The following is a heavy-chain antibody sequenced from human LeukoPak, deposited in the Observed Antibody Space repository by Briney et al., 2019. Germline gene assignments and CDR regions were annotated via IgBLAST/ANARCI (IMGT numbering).Heavy chain of an antibody. CDR1: GFTFDDYA. Sequence: GGSLRLSCAASGFTFDDYAMHWVRQAPGKGLEWVAFIRYDGSNKYYADSVKGRFTISRDNSKNTLYLQMNSLRAEDTAVYYCAKDLGIKMATTLLWDYWGQGTLVTVSS. J-gene: IGHJ4*02. V-gene: IGHV3-30*02. CDR3: AKDLGIKMATTLLWDY. CDR2: IRYDGSNK. D-gene: IGHD5-24*01.